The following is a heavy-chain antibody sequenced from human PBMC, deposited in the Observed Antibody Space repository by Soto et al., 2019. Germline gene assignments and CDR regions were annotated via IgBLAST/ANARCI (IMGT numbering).Heavy chain of an antibody. CDR1: GGSISSSTW. V-gene: IGHV4-4*02. Sequence: PSETLSLTCTVSGGSISSSTWWTWVRQPPGKGLEWIGEIFHSGSTNYNPSLKSRVTISLDKSENQFSLNLSSVTAADTAVYYCASLVASWIDFWGQGTLVTVSS. D-gene: IGHD2-21*01. CDR2: IFHSGST. CDR3: ASLVASWIDF. J-gene: IGHJ4*02.